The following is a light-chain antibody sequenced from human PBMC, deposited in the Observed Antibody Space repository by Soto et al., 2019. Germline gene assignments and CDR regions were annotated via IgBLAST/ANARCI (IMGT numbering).Light chain of an antibody. CDR3: QQRLNWPPG. CDR2: DAS. J-gene: IGKJ1*01. Sequence: EIFLTQSPDTLSVSAGERATLTCRASQSVTNYIAWYQQRPGQAPRLRIYDASNRATGVPARFSGSRSGTDSTLTISDLEPADFGLYYCQQRLNWPPGFGQVTKV. CDR1: QSVTNY. V-gene: IGKV3-11*01.